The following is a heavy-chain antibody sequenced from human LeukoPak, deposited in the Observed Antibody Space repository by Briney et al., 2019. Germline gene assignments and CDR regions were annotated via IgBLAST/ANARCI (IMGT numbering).Heavy chain of an antibody. Sequence: QAGGSLSLSCAASGFTFSSYAMHWVRQAPGKGLEWVAVISYDGTDKHYADSVKGRFTISRDNSKNTLFLQMNSLRTEDTAVYYCARVRLRATYYYYYMDAWGKGTTVTVSS. CDR1: GFTFSSYA. CDR3: ARVRLRATYYYYYMDA. D-gene: IGHD1-26*01. CDR2: ISYDGTDK. J-gene: IGHJ6*03. V-gene: IGHV3-30*04.